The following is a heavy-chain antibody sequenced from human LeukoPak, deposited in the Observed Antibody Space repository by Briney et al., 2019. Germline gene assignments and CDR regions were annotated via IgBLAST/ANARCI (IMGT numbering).Heavy chain of an antibody. V-gene: IGHV3-23*01. J-gene: IGHJ4*02. CDR2: ISGSGART. CDR1: GFTFSSYA. Sequence: GGSLRLSCAASGFTFSSYAMSWVRQAPGKALEWVSGISGSGARTYYADPVKGRFTISRDNSKNTLYLQMNSLRAEDTAVYYCAKDWDQLLYYFDYWGQGTLVTVSS. CDR3: AKDWDQLLYYFDY. D-gene: IGHD2-2*01.